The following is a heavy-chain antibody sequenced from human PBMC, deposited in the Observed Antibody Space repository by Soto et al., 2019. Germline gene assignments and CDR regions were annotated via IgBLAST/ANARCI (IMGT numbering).Heavy chain of an antibody. J-gene: IGHJ6*02. CDR2: ISWNSGSI. V-gene: IGHV3-9*01. Sequence: GESLRLSCAASGFTFDDYAMHWVRQAPGKGLEWVSGISWNSGSIGYADSVKGRFTISRDNAKNSLYLQMNSLRAEDTALYYCAKDASGFYYYYYGMDVWGQGTTVTVSS. D-gene: IGHD6-25*01. CDR3: AKDASGFYYYYYGMDV. CDR1: GFTFDDYA.